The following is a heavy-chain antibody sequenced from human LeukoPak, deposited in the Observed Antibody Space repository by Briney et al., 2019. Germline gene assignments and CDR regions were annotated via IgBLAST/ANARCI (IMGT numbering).Heavy chain of an antibody. CDR3: ARDSGDDAFDI. Sequence: SETLSLTCTVSGGSISSYYWSWIRQPPGKGLEWIGYIYYSGSTNYNPFLKSRVTISVDTSKNQFSLKLSSVTAANTAVYYCARDSGDDAFDIWGQGTMVTVSS. V-gene: IGHV4-59*01. CDR2: IYYSGST. D-gene: IGHD7-27*01. CDR1: GGSISSYY. J-gene: IGHJ3*02.